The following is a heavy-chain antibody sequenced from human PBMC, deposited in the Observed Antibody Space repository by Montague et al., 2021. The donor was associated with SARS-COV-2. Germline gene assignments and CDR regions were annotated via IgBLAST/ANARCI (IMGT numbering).Heavy chain of an antibody. CDR1: GFTFSSYA. CDR3: AGVLVDYYGMDV. Sequence: SLRLSCAASGFTFSSYAMHWVRQAPGKGLEWVAVISYDGSNKYYADSVKGRFTISRDNSKNTLYLQMNSLRAEDTAVYYCAGVLVDYYGMDVWGQETTVTVSS. D-gene: IGHD2-8*02. J-gene: IGHJ6*02. V-gene: IGHV3-30*04. CDR2: ISYDGSNK.